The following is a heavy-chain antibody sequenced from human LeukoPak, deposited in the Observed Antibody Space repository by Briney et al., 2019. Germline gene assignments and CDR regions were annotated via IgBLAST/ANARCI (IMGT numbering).Heavy chain of an antibody. Sequence: KPSETLSLTCTVSGGSISSYYWSWIRKPAGEGLEWIGRIYTSGSTNYNPSLKSRVTMSVDTSKNQFSLKLSSVTAADTAVYYCVRDRTRYYDSSSFDYWGQGTLVTVSS. CDR2: IYTSGST. CDR3: VRDRTRYYDSSSFDY. V-gene: IGHV4-4*07. D-gene: IGHD3-22*01. CDR1: GGSISSYY. J-gene: IGHJ4*02.